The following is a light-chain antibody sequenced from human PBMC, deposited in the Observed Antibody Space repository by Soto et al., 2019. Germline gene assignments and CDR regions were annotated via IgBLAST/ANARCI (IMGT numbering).Light chain of an antibody. J-gene: IGKJ1*01. V-gene: IGKV3-20*01. CDR2: GAS. Sequence: ERVLTQSPATLSLSPGGIASRGFMASQRLSSYFAWYQQKPGQAPRLLIYGASSRATGIPDRFSGSGSGTDFTLTISRLDPEDFAVYYCQQYGSSPLTFGQGTKVDI. CDR3: QQYGSSPLT. CDR1: QRLSSY.